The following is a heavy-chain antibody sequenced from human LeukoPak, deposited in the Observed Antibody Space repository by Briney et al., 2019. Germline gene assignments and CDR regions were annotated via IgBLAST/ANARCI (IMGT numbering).Heavy chain of an antibody. CDR3: ARPMVRGTPHKYWYFDL. CDR1: GGSFSGYY. Sequence: TETLSLTCAVYGGSFSGYYWTWIRQPPGKGLEWIGEINHLGTTNYNPSLKSRVTISVDTFKNQVSLKLTSVTAADTAVYYCARPMVRGTPHKYWYFDLWGRGTLVTASS. J-gene: IGHJ2*01. V-gene: IGHV4-34*01. CDR2: INHLGTT. D-gene: IGHD3-10*01.